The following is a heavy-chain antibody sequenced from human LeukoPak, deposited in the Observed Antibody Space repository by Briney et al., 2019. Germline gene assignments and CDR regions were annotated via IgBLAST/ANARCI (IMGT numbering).Heavy chain of an antibody. CDR2: IYYNGVS. J-gene: IGHJ5*02. Sequence: SETLSLTCTVSGGSISGHYWSWIRQPPGKRLEWIGYIYYNGVSTYNPSLKSRVTISVDTSKNQFSLRLTSVTAADTAVYYCARLSGGYLDPWGQGTLVTVSS. CDR3: ARLSGGYLDP. CDR1: GGSISGHY. V-gene: IGHV4-59*11. D-gene: IGHD2-15*01.